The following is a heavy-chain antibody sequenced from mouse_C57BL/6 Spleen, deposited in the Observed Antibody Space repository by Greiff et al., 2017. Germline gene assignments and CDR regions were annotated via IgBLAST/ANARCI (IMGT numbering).Heavy chain of an antibody. CDR1: GYTFTDYY. Sequence: VQLQQSGAELVRPGASVKLSCKASGYTFTDYYINWVKQRPGQGLEWIARIYPGSGNTYYNEKFKGKATLTAEKSSSTAYMQVSSLTSEDSAVYFCARGPITTGWYFDVWGTGTTVTVSS. CDR3: ARGPITTGWYFDV. CDR2: IYPGSGNT. V-gene: IGHV1-76*01. J-gene: IGHJ1*03. D-gene: IGHD1-2*01.